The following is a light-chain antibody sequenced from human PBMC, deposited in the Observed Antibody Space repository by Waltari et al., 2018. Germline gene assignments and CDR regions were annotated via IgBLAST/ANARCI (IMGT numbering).Light chain of an antibody. J-gene: IGLJ1*01. Sequence: SYELTQPPSVSVSPGQTARITCSGHELPRQYAYWFQQKSGQAPRLVIYEETKRPSGIPERFSGSSSGTGATLTITGAQVDDDADYYCYSSDSTGLRVFGGRTTV. CDR3: YSSDSTGLRV. V-gene: IGLV3-10*01. CDR1: ELPRQY. CDR2: EET.